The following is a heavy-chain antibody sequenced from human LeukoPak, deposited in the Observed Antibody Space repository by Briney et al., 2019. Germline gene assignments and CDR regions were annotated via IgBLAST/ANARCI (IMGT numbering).Heavy chain of an antibody. V-gene: IGHV3-33*01. Sequence: GGSLRLSCAASGFTFSSYGMHWVRQAPGKGLEWVAVIWYDGSNKHYADSVKGRFTISRDNSKNTLFLQMDSLRAEDTAVYYCARDPQSIAVAGGDYWGQGTLVTVSS. CDR3: ARDPQSIAVAGGDY. CDR2: IWYDGSNK. CDR1: GFTFSSYG. J-gene: IGHJ4*02. D-gene: IGHD6-13*01.